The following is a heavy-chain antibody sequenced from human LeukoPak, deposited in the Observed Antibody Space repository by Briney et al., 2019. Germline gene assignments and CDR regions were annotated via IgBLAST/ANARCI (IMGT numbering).Heavy chain of an antibody. J-gene: IGHJ6*02. Sequence: GGSLRLSCAASGFTFSSYGMHWVRQAPGKGLEWVAVISYDGSNKYYADSVKGRFTISRDNSKNTLYLQMNSLRAEDTAVYYCAKDSDDFWSGYYNYYYGMDVWGQGTTVTVSS. CDR2: ISYDGSNK. CDR3: AKDSDDFWSGYYNYYYGMDV. D-gene: IGHD3-3*01. CDR1: GFTFSSYG. V-gene: IGHV3-30*18.